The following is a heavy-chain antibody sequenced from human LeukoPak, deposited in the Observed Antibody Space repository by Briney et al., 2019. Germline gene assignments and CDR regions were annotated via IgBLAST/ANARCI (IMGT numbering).Heavy chain of an antibody. J-gene: IGHJ5*02. CDR2: INTNTGNP. CDR1: GYTFTSYA. D-gene: IGHD2-15*01. Sequence: ASVKASCKASGYTFTSYAMNWVRQAPGQGLEWMGWINTNTGNPTYAQGFTGRFVFSLDTSVSTAYLQISSLKAEDTAVYYCARDLSGVVVAATPDNWFDPWGQGTLVTVSS. V-gene: IGHV7-4-1*02. CDR3: ARDLSGVVVAATPDNWFDP.